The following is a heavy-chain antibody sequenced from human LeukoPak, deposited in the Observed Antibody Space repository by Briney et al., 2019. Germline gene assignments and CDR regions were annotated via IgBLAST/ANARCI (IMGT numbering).Heavy chain of an antibody. J-gene: IGHJ4*02. D-gene: IGHD2-2*01. CDR3: AKGPRYCSSTSCLSYFDH. CDR2: ISYDGSNN. V-gene: IGHV3-30*18. CDR1: GFTFSAYG. Sequence: GGSLRLSCAASGFTFSAYGMHWVRQAPGKGLEWVAVISYDGSNNYYADSAKGRFTISRDNSKNTLYLQMNSLRAEDTAVYFCAKGPRYCSSTSCLSYFDHWGQGTLVTVTS.